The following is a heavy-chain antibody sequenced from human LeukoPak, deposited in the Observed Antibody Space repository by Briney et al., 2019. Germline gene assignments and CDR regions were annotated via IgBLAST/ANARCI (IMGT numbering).Heavy chain of an antibody. CDR1: GGSISSYY. CDR2: IYYSGST. J-gene: IGHJ3*02. CDR3: ARERIGSRAFDI. V-gene: IGHV4-59*01. Sequence: SETLSLTCTVSGGSISSYYWSWIRQPPGKGLEWIGYIYYSGSTNYNPSLKSRATISVDTSKNQFSLKLSSVTAADTAVFYCARERIGSRAFDIWGQGTMVTVSS.